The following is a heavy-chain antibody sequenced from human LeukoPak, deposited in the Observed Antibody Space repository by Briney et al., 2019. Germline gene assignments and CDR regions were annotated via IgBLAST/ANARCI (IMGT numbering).Heavy chain of an antibody. D-gene: IGHD3-22*01. V-gene: IGHV3-48*04. J-gene: IGHJ4*02. CDR1: GFSFPYG. CDR2: ISSSGSTI. CDR3: ARGRYDSSGSYSLFDY. Sequence: GGSLRLSCEASGFSFPYGMSWVRQAPGKGLEWVSYISSSGSTIYYADSVKGRFTISRDNAKNSLYLQMNSLRAEDTAVYYCARGRYDSSGSYSLFDYWGQGTLVTVSS.